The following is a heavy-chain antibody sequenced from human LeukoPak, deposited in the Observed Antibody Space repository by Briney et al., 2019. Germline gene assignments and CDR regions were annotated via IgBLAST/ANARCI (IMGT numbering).Heavy chain of an antibody. Sequence: SVKVSCKASGGTFSSYAISWVRQAPGQGLEWMGGIIPIFGTASYAQKFQGRVTITTDESTSTAYMELSSLRAEDTAVYFCAKRAVVIRVILVGFHKEAYYFDSWGQGALVTVSS. D-gene: IGHD3-22*01. CDR1: GGTFSSYA. CDR3: AKRAVVIRVILVGFHKEAYYFDS. CDR2: IIPIFGTA. J-gene: IGHJ4*02. V-gene: IGHV1-69*05.